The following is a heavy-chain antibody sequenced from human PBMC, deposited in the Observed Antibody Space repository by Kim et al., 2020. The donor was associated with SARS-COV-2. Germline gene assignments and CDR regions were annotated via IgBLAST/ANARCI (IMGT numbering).Heavy chain of an antibody. CDR3: ARADDIVVVVAANNWFDP. V-gene: IGHV7-4-1*02. CDR2: INTNTGNP. J-gene: IGHJ5*02. CDR1: GYTFTSYA. D-gene: IGHD2-15*01. Sequence: ASVKVSCKASGYTFTSYAMNWVRQAPGQGLEWMGWINTNTGNPTYAQGFTGRFVFSLDTSVSTAYLQISSLKAEDTAVYYCARADDIVVVVAANNWFDPWGQGTLVTVSS.